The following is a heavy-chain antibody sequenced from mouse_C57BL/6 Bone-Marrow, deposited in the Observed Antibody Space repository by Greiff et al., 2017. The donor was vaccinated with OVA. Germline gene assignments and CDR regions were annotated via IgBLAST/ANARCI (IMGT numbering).Heavy chain of an antibody. D-gene: IGHD1-1*01. J-gene: IGHJ1*03. CDR1: GFNIKDYY. CDR2: IDPEDGDT. Sequence: VHVKQSGAELVRPGASVKLSCTASGFNIKDYYMHWVKQRPEQGLEWIGRIDPEDGDTEYAPKFQGKATMTADTSSNTAYLQLSSLTSEDTAVYYCTTRLRSRWYFDVWGTGTTVTVSS. V-gene: IGHV14-1*01. CDR3: TTRLRSRWYFDV.